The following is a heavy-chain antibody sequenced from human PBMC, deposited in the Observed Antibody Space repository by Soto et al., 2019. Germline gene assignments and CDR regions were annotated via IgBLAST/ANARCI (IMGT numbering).Heavy chain of an antibody. CDR2: IYYSGST. J-gene: IGHJ5*02. CDR1: GGSVSSGSYY. V-gene: IGHV4-61*01. D-gene: IGHD2-15*01. CDR3: ARDQVVAPTPTADAYNWFDP. Sequence: QVQLQESGPGLVKPSETLSLTCTVSGGSVSSGSYYWSWIRQPPGKGLEWIGYIYYSGSTNYNPSLKSRVTISVDTSKNQFSLKLSSVTAADTALYYCARDQVVAPTPTADAYNWFDPWGQGTLVTVSS.